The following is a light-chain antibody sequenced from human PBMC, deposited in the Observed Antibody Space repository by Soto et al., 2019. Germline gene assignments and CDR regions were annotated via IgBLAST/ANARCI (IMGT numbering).Light chain of an antibody. V-gene: IGKV3-20*01. CDR1: QTITDSY. Sequence: EIVLTQSPGIMSLSSGERATLSCRASQTITDSYLAWYQQKPGQAPRLLIYGASVRATGIPDRFSGSGSGTDFTLTISRVEPEDFAVYYCQQYGSSPRTFGQGTKVEIK. J-gene: IGKJ1*01. CDR2: GAS. CDR3: QQYGSSPRT.